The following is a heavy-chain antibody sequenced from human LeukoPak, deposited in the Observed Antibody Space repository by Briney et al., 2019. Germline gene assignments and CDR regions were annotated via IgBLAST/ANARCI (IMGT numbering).Heavy chain of an antibody. J-gene: IGHJ4*02. D-gene: IGHD4-11*01. CDR3: EKADSAYYVDY. Sequence: GGSLRLSCAASGFTFSTYAMSWVRQAPGKGLEWVSAISGSGGSTYYADSVKGRFTISRDNSKNTLYLQMNSLRTEDTAVYYREKADSAYYVDYWGQGTLVTVSS. V-gene: IGHV3-23*01. CDR2: ISGSGGST. CDR1: GFTFSTYA.